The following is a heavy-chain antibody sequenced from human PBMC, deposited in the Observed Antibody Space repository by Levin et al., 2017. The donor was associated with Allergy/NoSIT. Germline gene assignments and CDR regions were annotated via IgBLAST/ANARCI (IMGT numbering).Heavy chain of an antibody. V-gene: IGHV3-23*01. CDR2: ISGSGDGT. J-gene: IGHJ4*02. D-gene: IGHD1-26*01. Sequence: GGSLRLSCAASGFTFSSYAMTWVRQAPGKGLEWVSAISGSGDGTYYADSVKGRFTISRDNSKNTLYLQMNSLRAEDTAVYYCARGWNSISYYSTHWGQGTLVTVSS. CDR1: GFTFSSYA. CDR3: ARGWNSISYYSTH.